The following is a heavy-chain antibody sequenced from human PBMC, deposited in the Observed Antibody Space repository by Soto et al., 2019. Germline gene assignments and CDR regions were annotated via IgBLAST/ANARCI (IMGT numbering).Heavy chain of an antibody. CDR1: GFTFSSYA. D-gene: IGHD3-3*01. J-gene: IGHJ6*02. Sequence: GGSLRFSCAASGFTFSSYAMHWVRQAPGKGLEWVAVISYDGSNKYYADSVKGRFTISRDNSKNTLYLQMNSLRAEDTAVYYCAREDYDFWSGYSPSGMDVWGQGTTVTVSS. CDR2: ISYDGSNK. V-gene: IGHV3-30-3*01. CDR3: AREDYDFWSGYSPSGMDV.